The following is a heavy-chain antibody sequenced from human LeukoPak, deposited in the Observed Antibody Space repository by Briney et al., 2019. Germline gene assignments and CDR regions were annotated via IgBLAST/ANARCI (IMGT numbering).Heavy chain of an antibody. J-gene: IGHJ4*02. CDR3: AKDHHYDILTGYFDY. V-gene: IGHV3-74*01. D-gene: IGHD3-9*01. CDR1: GFTISTYW. CDR2: INSDGTST. Sequence: PGGSLRLSCTASGFTISTYWMHWVRQAPGKGLVWVSRINSDGTSTAYVDSVKGRFTISKDNAKNTLYLQMNSLRTEDSAVYYCAKDHHYDILTGYFDYWGQGTLVTVSS.